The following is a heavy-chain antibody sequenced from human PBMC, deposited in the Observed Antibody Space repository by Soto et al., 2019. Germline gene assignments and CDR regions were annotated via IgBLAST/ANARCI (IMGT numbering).Heavy chain of an antibody. CDR2: IIPIFGTA. D-gene: IGHD5-18*01. Sequence: SVKVSCKASGGTFSSYAISWVRQAPGQGLEWMGGIIPIFGTANYAQKFQGRVTITADESTSTAYMELSSLRSEDTAVYYRARGGYSYGRNYCYYGMDVWGQGTTVTVSS. J-gene: IGHJ6*02. V-gene: IGHV1-69*13. CDR1: GGTFSSYA. CDR3: ARGGYSYGRNYCYYGMDV.